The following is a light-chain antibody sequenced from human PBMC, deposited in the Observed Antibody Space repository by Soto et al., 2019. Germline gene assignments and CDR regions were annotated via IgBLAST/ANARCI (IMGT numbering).Light chain of an antibody. CDR1: SSDIGSYNL. J-gene: IGLJ1*01. Sequence: QSVLTQPASVSGSPGQSITISCTGTSSDIGSYNLVSWYHQHPGKAPKLMIYEATKRPSGVSNRFSGSKSGTTASLTISGLQAEDVADYYCCSYAGSSTYVFGTGTKVTVL. CDR2: EAT. CDR3: CSYAGSSTYV. V-gene: IGLV2-23*01.